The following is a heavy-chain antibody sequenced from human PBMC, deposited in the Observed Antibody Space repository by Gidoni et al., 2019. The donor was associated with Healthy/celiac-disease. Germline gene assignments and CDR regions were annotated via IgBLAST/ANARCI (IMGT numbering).Heavy chain of an antibody. CDR3: ARAIYCGGDCTSGGMDV. CDR1: GFTFSSSG. V-gene: IGHV3-33*01. Sequence: QVQLVESGGGVVQPGRSLRLSCAASGFTFSSSGMHWVRQAPGKVLEWVAVRWYDGSNQYYADSVKGRFTISRDKSKNTRYRQMNSLRAEDTAVYYCARAIYCGGDCTSGGMDVWGQGTTVTVSS. CDR2: RWYDGSNQ. D-gene: IGHD2-21*02. J-gene: IGHJ6*02.